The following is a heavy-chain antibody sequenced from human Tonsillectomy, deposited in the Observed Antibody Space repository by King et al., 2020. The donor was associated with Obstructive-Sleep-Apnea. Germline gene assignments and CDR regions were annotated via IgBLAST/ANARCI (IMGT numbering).Heavy chain of an antibody. V-gene: IGHV1-2*02. J-gene: IGHJ4*02. CDR3: AREDKGERSTPDY. CDR1: GYTFSDYY. CDR2: INPDSCDS. Sequence: VQLVESGAEVKKPGASVKVSCEASGYTFSDYYVHWVRQAPGQGLEWMGRINPDSCDSKYAQNFQGRVTMARDTSISTAYMELSSLTSDDTARYYCAREDKGERSTPDYWGQGTLVTVSS. D-gene: IGHD3-16*01.